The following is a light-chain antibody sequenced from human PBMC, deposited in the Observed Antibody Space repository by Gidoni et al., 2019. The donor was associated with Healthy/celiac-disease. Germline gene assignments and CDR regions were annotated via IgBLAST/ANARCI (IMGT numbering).Light chain of an antibody. CDR2: KAS. CDR1: QSISSW. J-gene: IGKJ2*04. CDR3: QQYNSYSRR. V-gene: IGKV1-5*03. Sequence: DIQMTQSPSTLSASVGDRVTITCRASQSISSWLAWYQQKPGQAPKLLIYKASSLESGVPSRFSGSGSGTEFTLTISSLQPDDVATYYCQQYNSYSRRFGQGTKLEIK.